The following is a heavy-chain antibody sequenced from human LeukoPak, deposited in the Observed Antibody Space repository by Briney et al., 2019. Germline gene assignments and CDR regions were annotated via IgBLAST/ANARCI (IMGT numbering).Heavy chain of an antibody. J-gene: IGHJ3*02. CDR1: GYTFTSYG. Sequence: ASVKVSCKASGYTFTSYGISWVRQAPGQGLEWMGWISAYNGNTNYAQKLQGRVTMTTDTSTSTAYMELRSLRSDDTAVYYCARDLPMRDDSSGYYLNDAFDIWGQGAMVTVSS. CDR3: ARDLPMRDDSSGYYLNDAFDI. V-gene: IGHV1-18*01. CDR2: ISAYNGNT. D-gene: IGHD3-22*01.